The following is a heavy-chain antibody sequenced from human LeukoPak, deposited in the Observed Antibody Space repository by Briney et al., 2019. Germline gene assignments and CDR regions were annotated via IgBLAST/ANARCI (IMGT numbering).Heavy chain of an antibody. J-gene: IGHJ4*02. CDR3: ASSTGWYQSSGRYFGS. CDR2: IYYSGST. Sequence: SETLSLTCTVSGGSISSSSYYWGWIRQPPGKGLEWIGSIYYSGSTYYNPSLKSRVTISVDTSKNQFSLKLSSVTTADTAVYYCASSTGWYQSSGRYFGSWGQGTLVTVSS. V-gene: IGHV4-39*07. D-gene: IGHD6-13*01. CDR1: GGSISSSSYY.